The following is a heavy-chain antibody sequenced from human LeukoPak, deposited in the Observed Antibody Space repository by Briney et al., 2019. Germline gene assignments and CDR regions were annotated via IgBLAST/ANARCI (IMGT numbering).Heavy chain of an antibody. CDR1: GGSISSGGYY. CDR2: IYYSGST. CDR3: ARVLATVTPTVHYYYGMDV. V-gene: IGHV4-31*03. Sequence: PSETLSLTCTVSGGSISSGGYYWSWIRQHPGKGLEWIGYIYYSGSTYYNPSLKSRVTISVDTSKNQFSLKLSSVTAADTAVYYCARVLATVTPTVHYYYGMDVWGQGTTVTVSS. J-gene: IGHJ6*02. D-gene: IGHD4-17*01.